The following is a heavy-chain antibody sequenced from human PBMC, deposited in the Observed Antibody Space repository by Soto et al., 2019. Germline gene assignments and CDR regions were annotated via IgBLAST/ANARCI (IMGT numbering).Heavy chain of an antibody. D-gene: IGHD5-12*01. V-gene: IGHV3-30*18. CDR1: GFTFSNYG. J-gene: IGHJ4*02. CDR3: AKESRVATARNFDY. Sequence: SLRLSCAASGFTFSNYGMHWVRQAPGKWLEGVAVISYDGREKYYSDSVKGRFTISRDDSTNTLSLQMNSLRTEDTAVYYCAKESRVATARNFDYWGQGTLVTVSS. CDR2: ISYDGREK.